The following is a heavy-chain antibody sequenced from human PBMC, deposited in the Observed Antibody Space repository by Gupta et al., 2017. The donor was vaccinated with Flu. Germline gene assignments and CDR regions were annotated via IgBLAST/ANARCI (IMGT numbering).Heavy chain of an antibody. V-gene: IGHV3-21*01. CDR3: ARDPHVDTAMGYYFDY. J-gene: IGHJ4*02. CDR1: GFTFSSYS. CDR2: ISSSSSYI. D-gene: IGHD5-18*01. Sequence: EVQLVESGGGLVKPGGSLRLSCAASGFTFSSYSMNWVRQAPGKGLEWVSSISSSSSYIYYADSVKGRFTISRDNAKNSLYLQMNSLRAEDTAVYYCARDPHVDTAMGYYFDYWGQGTLVTVSS.